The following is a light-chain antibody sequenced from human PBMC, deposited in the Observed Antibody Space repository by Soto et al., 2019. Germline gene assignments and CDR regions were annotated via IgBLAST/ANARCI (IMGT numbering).Light chain of an antibody. CDR2: GAS. CDR1: QSVSSSY. V-gene: IGKV3-20*01. J-gene: IGKJ1*01. CDR3: QQYGSSPPT. Sequence: EIVLTQSPGTLSLSPGERATLSCRASQSVSSSYLAWYQQKPGQAPRLLIYGASSRATGIPDRFSGSGSGKDFPLTISRLEPEDFAVYYWQQYGSSPPTFGQGTKVDIK.